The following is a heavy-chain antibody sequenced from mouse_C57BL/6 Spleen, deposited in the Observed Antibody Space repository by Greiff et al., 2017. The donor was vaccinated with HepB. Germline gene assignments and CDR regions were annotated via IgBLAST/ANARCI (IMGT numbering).Heavy chain of an antibody. CDR2: ISSGCSYT. V-gene: IGHV5-6*02. CDR1: GFTFSSYG. Sequence: EVKLMESGGDLVKPGGSLKLSCAASGFTFSSYGMSWVRQTPDKRLEWVATISSGCSYTYYPESVKGRITISIDNAKNTLYLQMSSLKSEDTAMYYCARRDCGENFDVWGTGTTVTVSS. J-gene: IGHJ1*03. CDR3: ARRDCGENFDV. D-gene: IGHD2-13*01.